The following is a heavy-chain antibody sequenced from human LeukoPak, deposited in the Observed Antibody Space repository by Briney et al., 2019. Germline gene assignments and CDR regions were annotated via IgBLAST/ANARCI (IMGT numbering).Heavy chain of an antibody. J-gene: IGHJ4*02. CDR3: ARLRRAGTFDY. D-gene: IGHD6-19*01. CDR1: GGSISSSY. CDR2: IYTSGST. V-gene: IGHV4-4*07. Sequence: NPSETLSLTCTVSGGSISSSYWNWIRQPAGRGLEWIGRIYTSGSTNYNPSLKSRVTMSVDTSKNQFSLKLSSVTAADTAVYYCARLRRAGTFDYWGQGTLVTVSS.